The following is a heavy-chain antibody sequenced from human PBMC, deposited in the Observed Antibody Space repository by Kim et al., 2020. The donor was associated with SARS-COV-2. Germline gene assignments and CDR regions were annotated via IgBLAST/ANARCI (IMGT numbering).Heavy chain of an antibody. D-gene: IGHD3-10*01. CDR3: ARHLTYYHGSGRYNWFDP. CDR1: GGSISSSSYY. CDR2: IYYSGST. Sequence: SETLSLTCTVSGGSISSSSYYWGWIRQPPGKGLEWIGSIYYSGSTYYNPSLKSRVTISVDTSKNQFSLKLSSVTAADTAVYYCARHLTYYHGSGRYNWFDPWGQGTLVTVSS. J-gene: IGHJ5*02. V-gene: IGHV4-39*01.